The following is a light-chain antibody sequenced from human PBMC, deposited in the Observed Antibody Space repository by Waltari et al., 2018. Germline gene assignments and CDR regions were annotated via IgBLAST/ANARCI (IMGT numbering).Light chain of an antibody. CDR2: DAS. J-gene: IGKJ4*01. CDR1: QSLGNTY. V-gene: IGKV3-20*01. Sequence: EIVLTQSPGTLSLSPGESASLSCRASQSLGNTYLAWYQQKPGQAPRLLIFDASRRATGIPDRFSGSASGTDFTLTISRLEPEDFAVYFCQKYGRTPRPFGGGTKVEI. CDR3: QKYGRTPRP.